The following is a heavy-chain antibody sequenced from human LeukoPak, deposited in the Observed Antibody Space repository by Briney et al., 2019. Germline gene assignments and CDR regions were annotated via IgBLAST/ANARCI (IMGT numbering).Heavy chain of an antibody. V-gene: IGHV4-39*01. CDR1: GGSLSTGSFY. D-gene: IGHD3-22*01. Sequence: SETLSLTCTVSGGSLSTGSFYWGWIRQSPGKGLEWIGSIFYTGKTHYNTSLKSRVTISVDMSQNKFSLSLGSVTAADTALYYCASLDPCYFDRGSCTYYYSMDVWGQGTTVTVSS. CDR3: ASLDPCYFDRGSCTYYYSMDV. J-gene: IGHJ6*02. CDR2: IFYTGKT.